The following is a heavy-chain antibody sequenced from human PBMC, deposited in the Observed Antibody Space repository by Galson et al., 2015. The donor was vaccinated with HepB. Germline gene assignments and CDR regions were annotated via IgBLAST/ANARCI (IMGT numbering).Heavy chain of an antibody. CDR1: GGSINSGDYY. CDR2: IFYSGST. Sequence: TLSLTCTVSGGSINSGDYYWSWIRQHPEKDLEWLGYIFYSGSTFYNPSLRSRLTMSVDTSKNQFSLKLSSVTAADTAVYYCARWGPRGGSRTSYAFDIWGQGAMVTVSS. CDR3: ARWGPRGGSRTSYAFDI. D-gene: IGHD6-6*01. J-gene: IGHJ3*02. V-gene: IGHV4-31*03.